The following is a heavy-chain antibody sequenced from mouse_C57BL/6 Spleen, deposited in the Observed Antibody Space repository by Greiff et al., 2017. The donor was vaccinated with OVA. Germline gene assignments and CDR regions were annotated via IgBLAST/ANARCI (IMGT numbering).Heavy chain of an antibody. Sequence: QVQLKESGAELVRPGASVTLSCKASGYTFTDYEMHWVKQTPVHGLEWIGAIDPETGGTAYNQKFKGKAILTADKSSSTAYMELRSLTSEDSAVYYCTRIYGFAYWGQGTLVTVSA. CDR2: IDPETGGT. V-gene: IGHV1-15*01. J-gene: IGHJ3*01. D-gene: IGHD1-1*01. CDR1: GYTFTDYE. CDR3: TRIYGFAY.